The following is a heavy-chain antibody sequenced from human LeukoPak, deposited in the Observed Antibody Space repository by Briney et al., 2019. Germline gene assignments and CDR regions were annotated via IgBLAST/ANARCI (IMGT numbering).Heavy chain of an antibody. D-gene: IGHD3-10*01. CDR1: GFIFSGYE. J-gene: IGHJ4*02. CDR3: ARGDYGTYGYFDY. Sequence: LPGGSLRLSCAASGFIFSGYEMNWVRQAPGKGLEWVSYIPSSGSTRNYADSVKGRFTIPRDNAKNSLYLQMNSLRAEDTAVYYCARGDYGTYGYFDYWGQGTLVTVSS. V-gene: IGHV3-48*03. CDR2: IPSSGSTR.